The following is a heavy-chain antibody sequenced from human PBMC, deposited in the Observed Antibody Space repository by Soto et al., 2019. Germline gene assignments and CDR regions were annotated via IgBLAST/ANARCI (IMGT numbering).Heavy chain of an antibody. J-gene: IGHJ4*02. Sequence: QVQLVQSGAEVKKPGASVKVSCKASGYTFTSYYMHWVRQAPGQGLEWMGIINPSGGSTSYAQKFQGRVTMTRDTSTSTVYMELSSLRSEDTAVYYCAKSDPPGVVAAAATGDYWGQGTLVTVSS. V-gene: IGHV1-46*01. D-gene: IGHD6-13*01. CDR2: INPSGGST. CDR3: AKSDPPGVVAAAATGDY. CDR1: GYTFTSYY.